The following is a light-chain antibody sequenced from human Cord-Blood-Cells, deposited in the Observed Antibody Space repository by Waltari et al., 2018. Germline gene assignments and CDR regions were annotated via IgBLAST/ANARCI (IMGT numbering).Light chain of an antibody. CDR2: EVS. V-gene: IGLV2-8*01. J-gene: IGLJ2*01. CDR3: SSYAGSNNVV. Sequence: QSALPQPPSAPGSPGQPVTISCPGTSSDAGGYNHVSWYQQHPGKAPKLMIYEVSKRPSGVPDRFSGSKSGNTASLTVSGLQAEDEADYYCSSYAGSNNVVFGGGTKLTVL. CDR1: SSDAGGYNH.